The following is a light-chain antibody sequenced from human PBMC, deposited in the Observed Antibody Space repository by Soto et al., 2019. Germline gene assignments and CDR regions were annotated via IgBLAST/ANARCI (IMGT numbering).Light chain of an antibody. J-gene: IGLJ2*01. CDR2: EVN. CDR1: SSDVGGYYS. V-gene: IGLV2-8*01. Sequence: QSVLTQPPSVSGSPGQSVTISCTGSSSDVGGYYSVSWYQQHPGKAPKLIIYEVNKRPSGVPDRFSASKSDNTASLTVSGLQADDEADYYCSSYAGINNLVFGGGTKLTVL. CDR3: SSYAGINNLV.